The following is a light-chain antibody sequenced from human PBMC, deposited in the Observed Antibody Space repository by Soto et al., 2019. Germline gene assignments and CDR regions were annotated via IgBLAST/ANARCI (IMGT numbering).Light chain of an antibody. CDR3: HQYNSYPLT. CDR1: QTIGNY. CDR2: STS. V-gene: IGKV1-16*01. J-gene: IGKJ5*01. Sequence: DIQMTQSPSSLSASVGDRVIITCRASQTIGNYLAWVQEKPGKAPRSLIYSTSTLQTGVPSRFSGSGSGTEFTLTISSLQPEDFATYYCHQYNSYPLTFGQGTRLEIK.